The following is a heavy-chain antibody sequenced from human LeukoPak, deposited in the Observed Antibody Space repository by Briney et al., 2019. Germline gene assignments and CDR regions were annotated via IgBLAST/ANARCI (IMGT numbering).Heavy chain of an antibody. D-gene: IGHD1-1*01. CDR2: ISYDGSNK. V-gene: IGHV3-30*18. Sequence: GGSLRLSCAASGFTFSSYGMHWVRQAPGKGLEWVAVISYDGSNKYYADSVKGRFTISRDNSKNTLYLQMNSLRAEDTAVYYCAKRIGTLYSGMDVWGQGTTVTVSS. CDR3: AKRIGTLYSGMDV. J-gene: IGHJ6*02. CDR1: GFTFSSYG.